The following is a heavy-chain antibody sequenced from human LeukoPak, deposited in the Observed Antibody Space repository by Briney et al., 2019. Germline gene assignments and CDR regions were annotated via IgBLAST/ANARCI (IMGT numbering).Heavy chain of an antibody. CDR2: IKYDGSVK. CDR1: KFTFSSYW. Sequence: GGSLRLSCAASKFTFSSYWMSWVRQAPGKGLEWVASIKYDGSVKLYVDSLKGRFTISRDNAKNSLYLQMNSLRAEDTAVYYCAKIQTTITPLDYWGQGTLVTVSS. J-gene: IGHJ4*02. CDR3: AKIQTTITPLDY. D-gene: IGHD4-11*01. V-gene: IGHV3-7*02.